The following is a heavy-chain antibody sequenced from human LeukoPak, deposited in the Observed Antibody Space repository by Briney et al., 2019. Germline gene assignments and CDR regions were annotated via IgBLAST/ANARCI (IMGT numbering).Heavy chain of an antibody. J-gene: IGHJ3*02. CDR1: GFTFSSYW. CDR2: IKQDGSEK. D-gene: IGHD3-10*01. V-gene: IGHV3-7*01. Sequence: PGGSLRLSCAASGFTFSSYWMSWARQAPGKGLEWVANIKQDGSEKYYVDSVKGRFTISRDNAKNSLYLQMDNLRAEDTAVYYCARRGVVSSAFDIWGQGTMVTASS. CDR3: ARRGVVSSAFDI.